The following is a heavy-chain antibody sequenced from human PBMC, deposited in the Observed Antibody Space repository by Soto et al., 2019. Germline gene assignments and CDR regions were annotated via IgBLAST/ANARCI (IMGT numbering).Heavy chain of an antibody. CDR1: GDSINNYY. V-gene: IGHV4-59*01. J-gene: IGHJ6*02. CDR3: ARGTKYYYQGMDV. CDR2: IYDSGST. Sequence: SETLSLTCTVSGDSINNYYWTWIRQPPGKGLEWIGYIYDSGSTSYNPSLKSRLTISVDTSKNQFSLKLKSVTAADTAVYYCARGTKYYYQGMDVWGQGTTVSVSS.